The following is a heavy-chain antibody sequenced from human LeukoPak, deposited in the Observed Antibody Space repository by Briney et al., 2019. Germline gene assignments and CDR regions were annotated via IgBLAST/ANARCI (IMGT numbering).Heavy chain of an antibody. V-gene: IGHV4-61*02. Sequence: SQTLSLTCTVSGGSISSGSYYWRWIRQPAGTGLEWIGRIYTSGSTNYNPSLKSRVTISVDTSKNQFSLKLSSVTAADTAVYYCARVARRRYSGYDNYYYYYMDVWGRGTTVTVPS. D-gene: IGHD5-12*01. CDR1: GGSISSGSYY. CDR3: ARVARRRYSGYDNYYYYYMDV. CDR2: IYTSGST. J-gene: IGHJ6*03.